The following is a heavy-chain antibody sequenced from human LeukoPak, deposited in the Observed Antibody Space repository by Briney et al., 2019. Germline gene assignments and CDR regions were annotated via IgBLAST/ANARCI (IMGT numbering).Heavy chain of an antibody. Sequence: ASVKVSCKASGYTFTRYYIHWVRQAPGQGLEWVGWINPTSGDTNYVQKFQGRVTMTRDTSISTAYMELSNMRSDDTAVYYCARGDGDGPARRAFDIWGQGTMVTVSS. CDR3: ARGDGDGPARRAFDI. CDR2: INPTSGDT. V-gene: IGHV1-2*02. J-gene: IGHJ3*02. D-gene: IGHD7-27*01. CDR1: GYTFTRYY.